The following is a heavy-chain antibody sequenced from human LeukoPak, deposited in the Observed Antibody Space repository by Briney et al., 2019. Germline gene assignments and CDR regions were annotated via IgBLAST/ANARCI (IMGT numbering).Heavy chain of an antibody. CDR1: GYTFSSYG. V-gene: IGHV1-18*01. Sequence: ASVKVSCKASGYTFSSYGISWVRQAPGQGLEWMGWISAYNGNTNNGQKVEGRVTMTTDTSTSTAYMELRSLRSDDTAMYYCARAGKEWPWPYQYDGMDVWGQGTTVTVSS. CDR2: ISAYNGNT. J-gene: IGHJ6*02. D-gene: IGHD3-10*01. CDR3: ARAGKEWPWPYQYDGMDV.